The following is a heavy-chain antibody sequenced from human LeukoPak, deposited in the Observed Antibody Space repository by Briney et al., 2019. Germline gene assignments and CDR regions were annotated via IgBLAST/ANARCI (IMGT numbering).Heavy chain of an antibody. D-gene: IGHD2-15*01. CDR1: GFTFGDYA. V-gene: IGHV3-33*01. Sequence: PGRSLRLSCTASGFTFGDYAMSWVRQAPGKGLEWVAVIWYDGSNKYYADSVKGRFTISRDNSKNTLYLQMNSLRAEDTAVCYCATNSVAATLEHWGQGTLVTVSS. CDR2: IWYDGSNK. J-gene: IGHJ4*02. CDR3: ATNSVAATLEH.